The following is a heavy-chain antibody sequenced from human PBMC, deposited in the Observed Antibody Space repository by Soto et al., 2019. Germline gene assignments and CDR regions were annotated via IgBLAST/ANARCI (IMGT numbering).Heavy chain of an antibody. CDR3: ATNGTRSSSLSQYSGVAV. V-gene: IGHV1-69*01. CDR1: GGTFADFI. CDR2: IVPMFGTP. Sequence: QVQLVQSGAEVKEPGSSVKVSCKASGGTFADFIMNWVRQTPGQGLEWMGGIVPMFGTPTYAEKFKGRVTVYATGSTSTAYMESTRVRPEATADFDCATNGTRSSSLSQYSGVAVWGEGTAVTVSS. D-gene: IGHD6-19*01. J-gene: IGHJ6*02.